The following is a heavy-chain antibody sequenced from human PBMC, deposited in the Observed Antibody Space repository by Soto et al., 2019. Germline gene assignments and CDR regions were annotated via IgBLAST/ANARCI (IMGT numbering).Heavy chain of an antibody. J-gene: IGHJ4*02. V-gene: IGHV1-69*02. Sequence: QVQLVQSGAEVKKPGSSVKVSCKASGGTFSSYTISWVRQAPGQGLEWMGRIIPILGIANYAQKFQGRVKITADKSTSTTYMEQSSLRSEDTAVYYCAEHYSDSSDYHTPYDDWGQGTLVPVYS. CDR3: AEHYSDSSDYHTPYDD. D-gene: IGHD3-22*01. CDR1: GGTFSSYT. CDR2: IIPILGIA.